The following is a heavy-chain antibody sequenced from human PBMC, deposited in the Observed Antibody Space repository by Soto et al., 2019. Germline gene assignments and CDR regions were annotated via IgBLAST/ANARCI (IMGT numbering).Heavy chain of an antibody. CDR1: GGTFSSYA. Sequence: EASVKVSCKASGGTFSSYAISWVRQAPGQGLEWMGGIIPIFGTANYAQKFQGRVTITADESTSTAYMELSSLRSEDTAVYYCARERQPVDFWSGSPPGPYYGMDVWGQGTTVTVSS. D-gene: IGHD3-3*01. V-gene: IGHV1-69*13. CDR3: ARERQPVDFWSGSPPGPYYGMDV. J-gene: IGHJ6*02. CDR2: IIPIFGTA.